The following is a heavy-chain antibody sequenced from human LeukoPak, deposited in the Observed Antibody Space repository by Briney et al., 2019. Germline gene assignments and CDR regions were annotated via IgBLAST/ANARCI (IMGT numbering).Heavy chain of an antibody. V-gene: IGHV3-53*01. CDR2: IYSGGTT. D-gene: IGHD6-6*01. Sequence: PGGSLRLSCAASGFTVSSYYMSWVRQAPGKGLEWVSVIYSGGTTYYADSVKGRLTISRDNSKNTLYLQMNSLRAEDTAVYYCARDYDSSYHWGYWGQGTLVTVSS. J-gene: IGHJ4*02. CDR3: ARDYDSSYHWGY. CDR1: GFTVSSYY.